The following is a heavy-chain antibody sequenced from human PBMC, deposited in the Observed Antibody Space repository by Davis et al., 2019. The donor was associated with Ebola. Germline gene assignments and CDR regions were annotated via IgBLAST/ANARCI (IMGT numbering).Heavy chain of an antibody. D-gene: IGHD6-19*01. J-gene: IGHJ4*02. CDR1: GFTFSSYG. CDR2: IWYDGSNK. Sequence: PGGSLRLSCAASGFTFSSYGMHWVRQAPGKGLEWVAVIWYDGSNKYYADSVKGRFTISRDNAKNSLYLQMNSLRAEDTALYYCARASSGWALDYWGQGTLVTVSS. V-gene: IGHV3-33*01. CDR3: ARASSGWALDY.